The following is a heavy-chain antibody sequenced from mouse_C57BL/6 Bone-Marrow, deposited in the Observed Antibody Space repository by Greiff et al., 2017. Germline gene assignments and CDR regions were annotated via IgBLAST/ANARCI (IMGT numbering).Heavy chain of an antibody. CDR2: ISSGGDYI. D-gene: IGHD1-1*01. CDR1: GFTFSSYA. Sequence: EVMLVESGEGLVKPGGSLKLSCAASGFTFSSYAMSWVRQTPEKRLEWVAYISSGGDYIYYADTVKGRFTISRDNARNTLYLQMSSLKSEDTAMYYCTRDGGYGTGFAYWGQGTLVTVSS. J-gene: IGHJ3*01. CDR3: TRDGGYGTGFAY. V-gene: IGHV5-9-1*02.